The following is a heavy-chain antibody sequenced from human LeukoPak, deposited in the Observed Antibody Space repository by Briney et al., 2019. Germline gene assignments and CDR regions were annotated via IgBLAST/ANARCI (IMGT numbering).Heavy chain of an antibody. CDR2: IYYSGST. D-gene: IGHD3-3*01. CDR3: ARTYYDFWSGYYRAFDI. Sequence: PSETLSLTCAVYGGSFSGYYWSWIRQPPGKGLEWIGYIYYSGSTYYNPSLKSRVTISVDTSKNQFSLKLSSVTAADTAVYYCARTYYDFWSGYYRAFDIWGQGTMVTVSS. CDR1: GGSFSGYY. V-gene: IGHV4-34*01. J-gene: IGHJ3*02.